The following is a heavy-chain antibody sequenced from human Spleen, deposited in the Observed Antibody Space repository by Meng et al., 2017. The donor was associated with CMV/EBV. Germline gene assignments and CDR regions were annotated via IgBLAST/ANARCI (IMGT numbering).Heavy chain of an antibody. CDR1: GFTFSDYY. CDR3: ARGLSSSGSYYYGMDV. V-gene: IGHV3-11*01. J-gene: IGHJ6*02. CDR2: ISSSGSTI. Sequence: GESLKISCAASGFTFSDYYMSWIRQAPGKGLEWVSYISSSGSTIYYADSVKGRFTISRDNAKNSLYLQMNSLRAEDTALYYCARGLSSSGSYYYGMDVWGQGTTVTVSS. D-gene: IGHD6-6*01.